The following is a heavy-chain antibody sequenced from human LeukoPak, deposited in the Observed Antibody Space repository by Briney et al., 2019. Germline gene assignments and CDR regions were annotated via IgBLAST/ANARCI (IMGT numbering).Heavy chain of an antibody. CDR1: GGSISSYY. CDR3: ARHWETYGDYALPWFDP. CDR2: IYTSGST. V-gene: IGHV4-4*09. J-gene: IGHJ5*02. Sequence: SETLSLTCTVSGGSISSYYWSWLRQPPGKGLEWIGYIYTSGSTNYNPSLKSRVTISVDTSKNQFSLKLSSVTAADTAVYYCARHWETYGDYALPWFDPWGQGTLVTVSS. D-gene: IGHD4-17*01.